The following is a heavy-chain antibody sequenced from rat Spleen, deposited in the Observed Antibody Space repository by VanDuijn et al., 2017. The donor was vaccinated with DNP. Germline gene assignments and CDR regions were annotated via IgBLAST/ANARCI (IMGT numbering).Heavy chain of an antibody. CDR3: AQPGIRDYAMDA. Sequence: QVQLKESGPGLVQPSRTLSLTCTVSGFSLTSYGVSWVRQPPGKGLEWMGRIQSGGNTDYNSALKSRLSISRDTSKSQVFLKLSSLQTEDTATYYCAQPGIRDYAMDAWGQGTSVTVSS. V-gene: IGHV2S1*01. J-gene: IGHJ4*01. CDR1: GFSLTSYG. D-gene: IGHD1-4*01. CDR2: IQSGGNT.